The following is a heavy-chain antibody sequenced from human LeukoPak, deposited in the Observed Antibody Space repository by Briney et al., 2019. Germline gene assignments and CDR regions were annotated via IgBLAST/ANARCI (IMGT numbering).Heavy chain of an antibody. Sequence: GGSLRLSCAASGFTFSGYSMSWVRQAPGKGLEWVSYIRTSSSTIYYADSVKGRFTISRDDAKNSLYLQMNSLRDEDTAVYYCARVVSGWHDAFDIWGQGTMVTVSS. J-gene: IGHJ3*02. CDR2: IRTSSSTI. D-gene: IGHD6-19*01. CDR1: GFTFSGYS. CDR3: ARVVSGWHDAFDI. V-gene: IGHV3-48*02.